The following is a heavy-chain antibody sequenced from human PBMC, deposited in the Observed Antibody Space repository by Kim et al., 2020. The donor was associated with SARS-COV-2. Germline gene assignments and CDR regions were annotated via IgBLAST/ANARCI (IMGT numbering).Heavy chain of an antibody. D-gene: IGHD3-22*01. J-gene: IGHJ3*02. V-gene: IGHV4-4*02. CDR3: ARTWDSSGYHTTYAFDI. Sequence: HKSRVTISVDKSKTQFSLKLSSVTAADTAVYYCARTWDSSGYHTTYAFDIWGQGTMVTVSS.